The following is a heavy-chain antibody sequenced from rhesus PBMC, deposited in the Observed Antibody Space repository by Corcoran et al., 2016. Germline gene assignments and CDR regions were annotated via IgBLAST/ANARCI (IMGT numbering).Heavy chain of an antibody. CDR2: ISWDDDK. CDR3: ARDQQDYYSGSYYYFDY. CDR1: GFSLTTSGMG. V-gene: IGHV2-174*01. Sequence: QVTLKESGPALVKPTQTLTLTCTFSGFSLTTSGMGVGWIRQPPGKALEGLALISWDDDKRYRTSLKSRLTISQDTAKDQGVLTLPNTDPVDTATYYCARDQQDYYSGSYYYFDYWGQGVLVTVSS. J-gene: IGHJ4*01. D-gene: IGHD3-16*01.